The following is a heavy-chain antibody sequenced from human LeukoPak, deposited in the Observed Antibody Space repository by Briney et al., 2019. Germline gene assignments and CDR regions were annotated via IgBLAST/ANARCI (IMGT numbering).Heavy chain of an antibody. V-gene: IGHV1-2*02. Sequence: GASVKVSCKASGYTFTSYYIHWVRQAPGQGLEWMGWINPNSGGANYAQKFQGRVTMTRDTSISTAYMELSRLRSDDTGLYYCARGGGAYYDFWSGYADAFHIWGQGTMVAVSS. CDR2: INPNSGGA. D-gene: IGHD3-3*01. CDR1: GYTFTSYY. J-gene: IGHJ3*02. CDR3: ARGGGAYYDFWSGYADAFHI.